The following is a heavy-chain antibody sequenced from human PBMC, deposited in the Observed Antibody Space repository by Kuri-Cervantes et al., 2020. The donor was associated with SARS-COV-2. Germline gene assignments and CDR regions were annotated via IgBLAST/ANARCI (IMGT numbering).Heavy chain of an antibody. CDR2: VSSTSNYI. V-gene: IGHV3-21*01. CDR1: GFTFSNYA. D-gene: IGHD3-16*02. CDR3: ARDSYDYVWGSYRFNY. J-gene: IGHJ4*02. Sequence: GESLKISCVASGFTFSNYAMGWVRQAPGKGLEWVSSVSSTSNYIYYADSMKGRFTISRDNAKNSMFLQMNSLRAEDTAVYYCARDSYDYVWGSYRFNYWGQGTLVTVSS.